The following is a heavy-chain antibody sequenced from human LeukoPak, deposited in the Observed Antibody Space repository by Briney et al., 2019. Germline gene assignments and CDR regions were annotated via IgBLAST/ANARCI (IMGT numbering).Heavy chain of an antibody. J-gene: IGHJ4*02. CDR2: IYYSGST. V-gene: IGHV4-39*01. D-gene: IGHD4-17*01. CDR1: GGSIISSNYY. CDR3: ARHPTVTYYFDY. Sequence: SETLSLTRSVSGGSIISSNYYWGWIRQPPGKGLEWIGSIYYSGSTYYNPSLKSRVTISVDTSKNQFSLKLSSVTAADTAVYYCARHPTVTYYFDYWGQGTLVTVSS.